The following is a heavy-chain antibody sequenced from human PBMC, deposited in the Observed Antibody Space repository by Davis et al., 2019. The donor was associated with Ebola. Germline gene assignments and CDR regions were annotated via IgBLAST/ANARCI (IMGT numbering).Heavy chain of an antibody. CDR3: ARRGGYDYIWGSYRYTAYYYGMDV. D-gene: IGHD3-16*02. V-gene: IGHV1-3*01. Sequence: ASVKVSCKASGYTFTSYAMHWVRQAPGQRLEWMGWINAGNGNTKYSQKFQGRVTITRDTSASTAYMELSSLRSEDTAVYYCARRGGYDYIWGSYRYTAYYYGMDVWGQGTTVTVSS. CDR1: GYTFTSYA. CDR2: INAGNGNT. J-gene: IGHJ6*02.